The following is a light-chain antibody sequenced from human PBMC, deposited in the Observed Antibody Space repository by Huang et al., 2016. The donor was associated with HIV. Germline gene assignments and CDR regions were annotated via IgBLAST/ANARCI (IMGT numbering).Light chain of an antibody. Sequence: DIVMTQTPLSLSVTPGQPASISCKSSQSLLHGDGKTYLYWYVKKSGQSPQLLMYEVSSRIAGVPERFSGSGSGTDFTLRISRVEAEDVGVYYCMQGSDLPTFGQGTKVEI. CDR1: QSLLHGDGKTY. CDR3: MQGSDLPT. V-gene: IGKV2-29*02. CDR2: EVS. J-gene: IGKJ1*01.